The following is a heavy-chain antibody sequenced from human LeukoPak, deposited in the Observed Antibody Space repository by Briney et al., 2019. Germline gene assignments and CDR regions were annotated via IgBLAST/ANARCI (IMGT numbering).Heavy chain of an antibody. CDR1: GFTFSSYG. Sequence: PGGSLRLSCAASGFTFSSYGMHWVRQAPSKGLEWVAVIWYDGSNKYYADSVKGRFTISRDNSKNTLYLQMNSLRAEDTAVYYCARSGIGRAHAFDIWGQGTMVTVSS. J-gene: IGHJ3*02. D-gene: IGHD1-14*01. CDR3: ARSGIGRAHAFDI. V-gene: IGHV3-33*01. CDR2: IWYDGSNK.